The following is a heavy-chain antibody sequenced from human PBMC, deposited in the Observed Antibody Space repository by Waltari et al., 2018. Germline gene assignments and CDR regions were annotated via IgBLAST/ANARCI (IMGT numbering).Heavy chain of an antibody. J-gene: IGHJ4*02. Sequence: QVQLQESGPGLVKPSETLSLTCAVSGYSISSGYYCGWIRQPPGQGLEWIGSIYHSGSTYYNPSLKSRVTISVDTSKNQFSLKLSSVTAADTAVYYCARGIAVAGNFLFNYLDYWGQGTLVTVSS. CDR3: ARGIAVAGNFLFNYLDY. CDR1: GYSISSGYY. V-gene: IGHV4-38-2*01. CDR2: IYHSGST. D-gene: IGHD6-19*01.